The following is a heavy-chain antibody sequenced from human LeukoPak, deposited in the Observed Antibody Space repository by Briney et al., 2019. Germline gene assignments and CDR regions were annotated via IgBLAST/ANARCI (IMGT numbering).Heavy chain of an antibody. V-gene: IGHV3-48*01. CDR2: ISSSSSTI. CDR3: ARGGDTSDFDY. CDR1: GFTFSSYS. D-gene: IGHD5-18*01. Sequence: GGSLRLSCAASGFTFSSYSMNWVRQAPGKGLEWVSYISSSSSTIYYADSVKGRFTISRDNAKNSLYLQMNSLRAEDTAVYYCARGGDTSDFDYWGQGTLVTVSS. J-gene: IGHJ4*02.